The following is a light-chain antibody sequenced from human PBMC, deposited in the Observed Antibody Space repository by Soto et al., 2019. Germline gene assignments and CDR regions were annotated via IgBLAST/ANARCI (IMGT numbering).Light chain of an antibody. J-gene: IGLJ1*01. Sequence: QSALTQPVSVSGSPGQSITISCTGTSSDIGSYNYVSWYQQHPGQAPKLMIYDVTNRPSGVSNRFSGSKSGNTASLTISGLQAEDEADYYCSSPRSSSFYVFGTGTKLTVL. V-gene: IGLV2-14*03. CDR2: DVT. CDR3: SSPRSSSFYV. CDR1: SSDIGSYNY.